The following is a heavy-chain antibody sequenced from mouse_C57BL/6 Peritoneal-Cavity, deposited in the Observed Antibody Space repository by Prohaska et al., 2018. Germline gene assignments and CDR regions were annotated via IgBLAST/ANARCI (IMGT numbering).Heavy chain of an antibody. CDR3: ASPIYYYGSSYDY. Sequence: QVQLQQPGAELVKPGASVKLSCKASGYTFTSYWMHWVKQRPGQGLEWIGMIHPNSGSTNYNEKFKSKATLTVDKSSSTAYTKLSSLTSEDSAVYYCASPIYYYGSSYDYWGQGTTLTVSS. CDR1: GYTFTSYW. V-gene: IGHV1-64*01. D-gene: IGHD1-1*01. CDR2: IHPNSGST. J-gene: IGHJ2*01.